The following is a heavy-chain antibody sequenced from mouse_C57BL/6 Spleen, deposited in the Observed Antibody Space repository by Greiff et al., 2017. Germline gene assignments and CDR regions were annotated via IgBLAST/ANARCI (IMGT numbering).Heavy chain of an antibody. CDR3: ARDYGSRFDY. Sequence: EVHLVESGPGLVKPSQSLSLTCSVTGYSITSGYYWNWIRQFPGNKLEWMGYISYDGSNNYNPSLKNRISITRDTSKNQFFLKLNSVTTEDTATYYCARDYGSRFDYWGQGTTLTVSS. D-gene: IGHD1-1*01. J-gene: IGHJ2*01. V-gene: IGHV3-6*01. CDR1: GYSITSGYY. CDR2: ISYDGSN.